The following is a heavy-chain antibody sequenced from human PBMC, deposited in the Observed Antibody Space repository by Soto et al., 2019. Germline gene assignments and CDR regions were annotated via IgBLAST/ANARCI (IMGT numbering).Heavy chain of an antibody. J-gene: IGHJ6*03. Sequence: EVQLLESGGGLVQPGGSLRLSCAASGFTFSSYAMSWVRQAPGKGLEWVSAISGSGGSTYYADSVKGRFTISRDNSKNTLKLEMNSRRAEDTAVYYCAKEGLPCSGGSCYEHYYYYYYIDVWGKGTTVTVSS. V-gene: IGHV3-23*01. CDR2: ISGSGGST. CDR3: AKEGLPCSGGSCYEHYYYYYYIDV. D-gene: IGHD2-15*01. CDR1: GFTFSSYA.